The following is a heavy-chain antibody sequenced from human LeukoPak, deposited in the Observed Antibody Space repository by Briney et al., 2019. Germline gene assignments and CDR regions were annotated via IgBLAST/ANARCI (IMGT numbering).Heavy chain of an antibody. D-gene: IGHD5-12*01. Sequence: PGGSLRLSCAASGFTFSSYGMHWVRQAPGKGLEWVAVISYDGSNKYYADSVKGRFTISRDNSKNTLYLQMNSLRAEDTAVYYCAKSQSYSGYDWDNDAFDIWGQGTMVTVSS. J-gene: IGHJ3*02. CDR2: ISYDGSNK. CDR1: GFTFSSYG. CDR3: AKSQSYSGYDWDNDAFDI. V-gene: IGHV3-30*18.